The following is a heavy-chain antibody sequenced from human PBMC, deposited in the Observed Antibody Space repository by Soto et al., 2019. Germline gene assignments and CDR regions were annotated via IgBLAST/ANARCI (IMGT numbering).Heavy chain of an antibody. CDR3: GRHPSEFWFDP. J-gene: IGHJ5*02. V-gene: IGHV4-39*01. CDR1: GGSISSSSYF. D-gene: IGHD3-10*01. CDR2: IHYSGST. Sequence: QLQLQESGPGLVKPSETLSLTCSVSGGSISSSSYFWGWIRQPPGKGLEWIGSIHYSGSTYYNPSLKGRVPVSVDTSKIMFSLKLSSVTAADTAVYYCGRHPSEFWFDPWGQGTLVTVSS.